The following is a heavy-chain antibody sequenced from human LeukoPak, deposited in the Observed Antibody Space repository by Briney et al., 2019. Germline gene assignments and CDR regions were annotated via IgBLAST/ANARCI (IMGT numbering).Heavy chain of an antibody. CDR2: INTDGSPT. J-gene: IGHJ5*02. CDR1: GFTLSNYW. V-gene: IGHV3-74*01. D-gene: IGHD1-26*01. Sequence: GGSLRLSCAASGFTLSNYWMHWVPQVPGKGLVWVSGINTDGSPTIYAHSVRGRFTTSRDKAKSTLYLQMTSPTGEDTAAYYCVGHHWVIVGATGGSFDPWGQGALVTVSS. CDR3: VGHHWVIVGATGGSFDP.